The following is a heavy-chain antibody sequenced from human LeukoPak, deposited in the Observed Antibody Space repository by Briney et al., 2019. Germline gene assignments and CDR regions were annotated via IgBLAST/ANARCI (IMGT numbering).Heavy chain of an antibody. D-gene: IGHD3-10*01. J-gene: IGHJ4*02. V-gene: IGHV4-34*01. Sequence: NSGGSLRLSCAASGFTFSNAWMSWVRQAPGKGLEWIGEINHSGSTNYNPSLKSRVTISVDTSKNQFSLKLSSVTAADTAVYYCARGDGFGDFSYWGQGTLVTVSS. CDR3: ARGDGFGDFSY. CDR2: INHSGST. CDR1: GFTFSNAW.